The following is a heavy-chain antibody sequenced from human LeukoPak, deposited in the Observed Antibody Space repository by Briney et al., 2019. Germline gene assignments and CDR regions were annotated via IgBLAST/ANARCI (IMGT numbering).Heavy chain of an antibody. Sequence: ASVKVSCKVSGYTLTELSMHWVRQAPGKGLEWMGGFDPEDGETIYAQKFQGRVTMTEDTSTDTVYMELRSLRSDDTAVYYCAREDRYCRGGSCYSAASDDAFDIWGQGTMVTVSS. V-gene: IGHV1-24*01. CDR2: FDPEDGET. D-gene: IGHD2-15*01. J-gene: IGHJ3*02. CDR1: GYTLTELS. CDR3: AREDRYCRGGSCYSAASDDAFDI.